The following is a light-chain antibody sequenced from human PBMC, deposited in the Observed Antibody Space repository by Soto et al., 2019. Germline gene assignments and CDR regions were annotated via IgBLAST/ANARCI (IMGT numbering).Light chain of an antibody. CDR2: EVS. J-gene: IGLJ3*02. CDR1: SSDIGDYDY. Sequence: QSVLTQPASVSGSPGQSITISCTGTSSDIGDYDYVSWYQQYPGKAPKLMIYEVSSRPSGVSDRFSGSKSGNTASLTISGLQAEDEADYYCSSYSTSSPLFGGGTQLTVL. V-gene: IGLV2-14*01. CDR3: SSYSTSSPL.